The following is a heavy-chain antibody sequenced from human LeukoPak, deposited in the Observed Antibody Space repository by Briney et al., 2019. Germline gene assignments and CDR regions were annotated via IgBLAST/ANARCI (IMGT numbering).Heavy chain of an antibody. D-gene: IGHD3-3*01. Sequence: GGSLRLSCVVSGFTLSYTNMHWVRQAPGKGLEWVAFISYDGSNKFYGGSAKGRFTVSRDNAKNSLYLQMNSLRAEDTAVYYCARDPKSGNYDFWSGYYGGYYYYMDVWGKGTTVTVSS. CDR2: ISYDGSNK. V-gene: IGHV3-30*03. CDR3: ARDPKSGNYDFWSGYYGGYYYYMDV. J-gene: IGHJ6*03. CDR1: GFTLSYTN.